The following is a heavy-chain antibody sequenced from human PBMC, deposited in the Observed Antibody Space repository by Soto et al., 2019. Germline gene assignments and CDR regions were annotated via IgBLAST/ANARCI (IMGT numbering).Heavy chain of an antibody. Sequence: SVKVSCKASGGTFSSYAISWVRQAPGQGLEWMGGIIPIFTTANYAQKSQGRVTITADESTSTAYMELSSLRSEDTAVYYCARGHDYGSGSYVYGMDVWGQGTTVTVSS. D-gene: IGHD3-10*01. J-gene: IGHJ6*02. V-gene: IGHV1-69*13. CDR1: GGTFSSYA. CDR3: ARGHDYGSGSYVYGMDV. CDR2: IIPIFTTA.